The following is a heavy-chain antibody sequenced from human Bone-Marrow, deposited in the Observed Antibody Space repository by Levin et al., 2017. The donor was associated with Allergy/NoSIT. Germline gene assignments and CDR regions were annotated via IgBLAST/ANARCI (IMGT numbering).Heavy chain of an antibody. CDR1: GFTFSSYP. V-gene: IGHV3-21*01. CDR2: ISGSSSYI. D-gene: IGHD3-3*01. J-gene: IGHJ6*03. CDR3: ARRNDFWSRTHGGYYFFMDV. Sequence: GGSLRLSCAASGFTFSSYPMNWVRQAPGKGLEWVSSISGSSSYITFSDSVKGRLTISRANAKNSLYLQMNNLRAEDTAVYYCARRNDFWSRTHGGYYFFMDVWGKGTTVTVSS.